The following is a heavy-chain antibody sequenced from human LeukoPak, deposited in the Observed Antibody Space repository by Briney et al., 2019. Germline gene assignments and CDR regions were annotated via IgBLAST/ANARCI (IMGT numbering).Heavy chain of an antibody. CDR2: VSSSSSTI. D-gene: IGHD3-22*01. Sequence: GGSLRLSCAASGFTFSSYSMNWVRQAPGKGLEWVSYVSSSSSTIYYADSVKGRFTISRDNSKNTLYLQMNSLRAEDTAVYYCAKDRHYYDSSGYWGVDHWGQGTLVTVSS. J-gene: IGHJ4*02. V-gene: IGHV3-48*01. CDR1: GFTFSSYS. CDR3: AKDRHYYDSSGYWGVDH.